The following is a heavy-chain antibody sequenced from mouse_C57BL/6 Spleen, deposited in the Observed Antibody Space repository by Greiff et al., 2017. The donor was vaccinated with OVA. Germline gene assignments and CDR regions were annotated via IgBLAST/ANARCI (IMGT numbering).Heavy chain of an antibody. CDR2: FYPGSGSI. D-gene: IGHD1-1*01. V-gene: IGHV1-62-2*01. J-gene: IGHJ4*01. Sequence: QVQLKQSGAELVKPGASVKLSCKASGYTFTEYTIHWVKQRSGQGLEWIGWFYPGSGSIKYNEKFKDKATLTADKSSSTVYMELSRLTSEDSAVYFCARHEVGLITTVYAMDYWGQGTSVTVSS. CDR3: ARHEVGLITTVYAMDY. CDR1: GYTFTEYT.